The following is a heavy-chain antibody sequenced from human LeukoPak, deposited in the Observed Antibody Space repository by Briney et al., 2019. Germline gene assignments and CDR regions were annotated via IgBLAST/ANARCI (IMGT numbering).Heavy chain of an antibody. V-gene: IGHV1-2*02. D-gene: IGHD3-22*01. J-gene: IGHJ4*02. CDR3: ASRRDYYDSSGYQGNFDY. CDR2: INPNSGGT. Sequence: ASVKVSCKASGYTFTGYYMHWVRQAPGQGLEWMGWINPNSGGTNYAQKFQGRVTMTRDTSISTAYMELSRLRSDDTAVYYCASRRDYYDSSGYQGNFDYWGQGTLVTVSS. CDR1: GYTFTGYY.